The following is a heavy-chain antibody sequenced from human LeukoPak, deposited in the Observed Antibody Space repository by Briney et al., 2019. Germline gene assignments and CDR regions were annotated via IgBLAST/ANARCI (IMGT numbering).Heavy chain of an antibody. D-gene: IGHD6-13*01. CDR3: ARAAKISALDH. V-gene: IGHV3-7*05. J-gene: IGHJ4*02. Sequence: VGSPRLSRAHSRFRLSSYWMTWVRQAPGKGLEWVAPIKQYGSEKYYVDSLKGRFTISRDEAQKSLFLQMDSLRPGDTAVYYCARAAKISALDHWGRGTLVTVSS. CDR2: IKQYGSEK. CDR1: RFRLSSYW.